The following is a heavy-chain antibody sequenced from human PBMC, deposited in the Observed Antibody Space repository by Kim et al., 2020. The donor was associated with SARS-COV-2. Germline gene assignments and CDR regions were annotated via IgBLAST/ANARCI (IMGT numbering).Heavy chain of an antibody. CDR1: GYTFTGYY. CDR3: ARALSLKYGSGRPVY. D-gene: IGHD3-10*01. J-gene: IGHJ4*02. V-gene: IGHV1-2*06. CDR2: INPNSGGT. Sequence: ASVKVSCKASGYTFTGYYMHWVRQAPGQGLEWMGRINPNSGGTNYAQKFQGRVTMTRDTSISTAYMELSRLRSDDTAVYYCARALSLKYGSGRPVYWGQGTLVTVSS.